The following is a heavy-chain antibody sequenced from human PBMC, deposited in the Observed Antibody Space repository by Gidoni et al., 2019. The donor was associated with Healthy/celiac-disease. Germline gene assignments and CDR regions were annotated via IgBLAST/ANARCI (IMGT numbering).Heavy chain of an antibody. CDR1: GFTFSSYE. J-gene: IGHJ4*02. D-gene: IGHD3-10*01. CDR2: ISSSGSTI. Sequence: EVQLVASGGGLVQPGGSLRLSCAASGFTFSSYEMNWVRQAPGKGLEWVSYISSSGSTIYYADSVKGRVTISRDNAKNSLYLQMNSLRAEDTAVYYCARDPLWRFSFDYWGQGTLVTVSS. V-gene: IGHV3-48*03. CDR3: ARDPLWRFSFDY.